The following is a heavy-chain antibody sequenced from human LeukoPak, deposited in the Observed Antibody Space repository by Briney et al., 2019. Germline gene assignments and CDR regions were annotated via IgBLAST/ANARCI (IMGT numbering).Heavy chain of an antibody. CDR2: IYYSGST. V-gene: IGHV4-59*01. Sequence: SETLSLTCTVSGGSISSYYWSWIRQPPGKGLEWIGYIYYSGSTNYNPSLKSRVTISVDTSKNQFSLKLSSVTAADTAVYYCARSDFYCSSTSCNAAYFGYWGQGTLVTVPS. J-gene: IGHJ4*02. D-gene: IGHD2-2*01. CDR1: GGSISSYY. CDR3: ARSDFYCSSTSCNAAYFGY.